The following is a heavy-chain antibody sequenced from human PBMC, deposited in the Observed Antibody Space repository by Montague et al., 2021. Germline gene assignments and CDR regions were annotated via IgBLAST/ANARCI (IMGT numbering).Heavy chain of an antibody. CDR1: SGPIFHAH. CDR2: MFYGGAT. V-gene: IGHV4-59*08. J-gene: IGHJ5*02. CDR3: AKQDYFVSGTSYKGFDP. Sequence: SETLSLTCTVSSGPIFHAHWSWVRQPPGKGLEWLGSMFYGGATSNNPSLKSRVTMSTDTSTNQFSLKLSFVTAADTAVYYCAKQDYFVSGTSYKGFDPWGQGILVTVSS. D-gene: IGHD3-10*01.